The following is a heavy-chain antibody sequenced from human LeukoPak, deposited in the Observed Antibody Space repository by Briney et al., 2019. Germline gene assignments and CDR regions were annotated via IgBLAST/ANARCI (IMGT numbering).Heavy chain of an antibody. J-gene: IGHJ6*03. CDR3: ARAVGSGSFQTYYYYMDV. Sequence: GGSLRLSCAASGFTFSTYAMSWVRQAPGKGLEWVSSISGSGGSTYYADSVKGRFTISRDTSKNTLYLQMNSLRAEDTAVYYCARAVGSGSFQTYYYYMDVWGKGTTVTISS. D-gene: IGHD3-10*01. CDR1: GFTFSTYA. V-gene: IGHV3-23*01. CDR2: ISGSGGST.